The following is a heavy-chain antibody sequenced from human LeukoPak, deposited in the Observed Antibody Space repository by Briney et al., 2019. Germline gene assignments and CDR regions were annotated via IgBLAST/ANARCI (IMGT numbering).Heavy chain of an antibody. V-gene: IGHV3-7*05. J-gene: IGHJ4*02. CDR1: GFSVSSYW. Sequence: GGSLRLSCAASGFSVSSYWMYWVRQAPGKGLEWVANIKQDGSAKNYVDSVKGRFTISRDNAKNSLYLQMNSLRTEDTAVYYCASGNSMDYWGQGTLVTVSS. CDR2: IKQDGSAK. D-gene: IGHD4-23*01. CDR3: ASGNSMDY.